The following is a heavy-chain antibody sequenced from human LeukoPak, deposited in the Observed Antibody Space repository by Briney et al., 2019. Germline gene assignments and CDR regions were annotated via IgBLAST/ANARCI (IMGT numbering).Heavy chain of an antibody. V-gene: IGHV3-23*01. CDR2: ISGDGVSP. Sequence: GGSLRLSCAASGFTFNNYALTWVRQTPGKGLECVSAISGDGVSPYYADSVRGRFAISRDNSKNTLYLQMNSLRAEDTAVYYCARIPYCSSTSCLINWFDPWGQGTLVTVSS. CDR3: ARIPYCSSTSCLINWFDP. J-gene: IGHJ5*02. CDR1: GFTFNNYA. D-gene: IGHD2-2*01.